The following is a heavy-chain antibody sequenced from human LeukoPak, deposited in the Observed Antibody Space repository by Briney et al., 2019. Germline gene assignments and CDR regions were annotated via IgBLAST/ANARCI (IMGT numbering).Heavy chain of an antibody. J-gene: IGHJ4*02. CDR1: GYTFTGYY. CDR3: ARDRVGSGWPRPYYFEF. Sequence: ASVKVSCKPSGYTFTGYYLHWVRQAPGQAREWMGWMNPNTGATMYAQKFQDRVSMSRDTSSSTAYMDLTSLRSDDTAVYFCARDRVGSGWPRPYYFEFWGQGTLVTVSS. D-gene: IGHD6-19*01. CDR2: MNPNTGAT. V-gene: IGHV1-2*02.